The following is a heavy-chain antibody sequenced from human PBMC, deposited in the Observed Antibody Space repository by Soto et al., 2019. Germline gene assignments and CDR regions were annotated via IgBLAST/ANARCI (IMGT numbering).Heavy chain of an antibody. CDR3: AVGKNGRNGYHWG. D-gene: IGHD5-18*01. CDR2: IIPVIGVG. CDR1: GNTLNTDT. J-gene: IGHJ4*02. V-gene: IGHV1-69*02. Sequence: QVQLVQSGAEVKKPGSSVKVSCKPSGNTLNTDTITWLRQAPGQGLEWMGRIIPVIGVGTYAQKFQDRVTITADKSTTPGYMEVTSLTSEDPATYFWAVGKNGRNGYHWGWGQGTQVTVPP.